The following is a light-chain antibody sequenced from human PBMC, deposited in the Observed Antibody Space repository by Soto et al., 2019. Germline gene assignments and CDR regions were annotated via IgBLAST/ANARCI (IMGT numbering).Light chain of an antibody. CDR3: QHYNSYTWA. V-gene: IGKV1-5*01. J-gene: IGKJ1*01. CDR2: DGS. CDR1: QSISSW. Sequence: IQMTQSPSPLSASVGDRVTITCRASQSISSWLAWYQQKPGKAPRLLIYDGSTLKSGVPSRFSGSGSGTEFTLTISSLQPDDFATYYCQHYNSYTWAFGQGTKVDI.